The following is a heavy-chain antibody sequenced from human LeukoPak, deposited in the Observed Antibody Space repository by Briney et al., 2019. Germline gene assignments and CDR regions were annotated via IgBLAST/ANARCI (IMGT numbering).Heavy chain of an antibody. CDR2: IYHSGST. CDR1: GGSISSGGYY. J-gene: IGHJ4*02. Sequence: PSETLSLTCTVSGGSISSGGYYWSWIRQPPGKGLEWIGYIYHSGSTYYNPSLKSRVTLSVDTSKNQFSLRLSSVTAADTAVYYCARGRYFGSGTYYNRPLDYWDQGTLVTVSS. CDR3: ARGRYFGSGTYYNRPLDY. D-gene: IGHD3-10*01. V-gene: IGHV4-30-2*01.